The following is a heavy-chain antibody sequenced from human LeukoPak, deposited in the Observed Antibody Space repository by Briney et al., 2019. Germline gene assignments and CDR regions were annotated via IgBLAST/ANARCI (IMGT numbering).Heavy chain of an antibody. CDR1: GFTFSNAW. J-gene: IGHJ4*02. CDR2: ISGSGGST. Sequence: GGSLRLSCAASGFTFSNAWMSWVRQAPGKGLEWVSAISGSGGSTYYADSVKGRFTISRDNSKNTLYLQMNSLRAEDTAVYYCAKFGDFWSGYYTEGYFDYWGQGTLVTVSS. CDR3: AKFGDFWSGYYTEGYFDY. D-gene: IGHD3-3*01. V-gene: IGHV3-23*01.